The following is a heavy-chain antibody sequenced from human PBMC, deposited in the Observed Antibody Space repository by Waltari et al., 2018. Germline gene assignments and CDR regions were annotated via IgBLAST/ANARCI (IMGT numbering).Heavy chain of an antibody. J-gene: IGHJ4*02. CDR2: INPNSGGT. Sequence: QVQLVQSGAEVKKPGASVKVSCTASGSPLTGYYIHWVRQAPGQGLEWRGWINPNSGGTNYAQKFQGRVTMTRDTSVSTAYMEVSRLRSDDTAVYYCARDDGDFHDYWGQGTLVTVSS. CDR1: GSPLTGYY. V-gene: IGHV1-2*02. D-gene: IGHD3-10*01. CDR3: ARDDGDFHDY.